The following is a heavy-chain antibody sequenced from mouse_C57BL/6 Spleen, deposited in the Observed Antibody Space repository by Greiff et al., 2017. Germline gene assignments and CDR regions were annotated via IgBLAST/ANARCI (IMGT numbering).Heavy chain of an antibody. J-gene: IGHJ1*03. Sequence: LVKPGASVKISCKASGYAFSSYWMNWVKQRPGKGLEWIGQIYPGDGDTNYNGKFKGKATLTADKSSSTAYMQLSSLTSEDSAVYFCARRGYYGSSEYFDVWGTGTTVTVSS. D-gene: IGHD1-1*01. CDR3: ARRGYYGSSEYFDV. CDR1: GYAFSSYW. CDR2: IYPGDGDT. V-gene: IGHV1-80*01.